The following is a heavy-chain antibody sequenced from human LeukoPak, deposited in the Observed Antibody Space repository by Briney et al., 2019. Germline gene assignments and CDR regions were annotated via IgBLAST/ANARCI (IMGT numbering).Heavy chain of an antibody. CDR2: IYNGGRT. J-gene: IGHJ4*02. Sequence: SETLSLTCTVSGASISSYYWSWIRQPPGKGLEWIGYIYNGGRTNYNPSLKSRVTISVDTSKNQFSLRLTSVTAADTAVYYCARGHSNCSPTSCYFPSEYWGQGTLVTVSS. CDR3: ARGHSNCSPTSCYFPSEY. CDR1: GASISSYY. V-gene: IGHV4-59*01. D-gene: IGHD2-2*01.